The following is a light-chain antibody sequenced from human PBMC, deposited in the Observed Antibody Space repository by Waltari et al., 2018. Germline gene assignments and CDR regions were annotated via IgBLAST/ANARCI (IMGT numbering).Light chain of an antibody. Sequence: QSVLTQAPSASGTPGQRVTIPCSGRSSNIGGTSYVYWYQQLPGTAPRLLIYRNNKRPSGVPDRFSGSKSGKSASLAISGLRSEDEADYYCAAWDDSLSTLLFGGGTKLTVL. CDR1: SSNIGGTSY. V-gene: IGLV1-47*01. CDR2: RNN. J-gene: IGLJ2*01. CDR3: AAWDDSLSTLL.